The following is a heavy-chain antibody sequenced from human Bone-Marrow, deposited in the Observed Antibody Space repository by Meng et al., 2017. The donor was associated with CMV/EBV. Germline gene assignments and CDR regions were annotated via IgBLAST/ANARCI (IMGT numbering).Heavy chain of an antibody. CDR3: AREMGLRYFDWLPRDYYYGMDV. CDR1: GITLRSNY. CDR2: IYAGGST. J-gene: IGHJ6*02. Sequence: GESLKISCAASGITLRSNYMHWVRQAPGKGLEWVSVIYAGGSTDYADSVKGRFTISRDNSKNMLYLQMNSLRAEDTAVYYCAREMGLRYFDWLPRDYYYGMDVWGQGTTVTVSS. D-gene: IGHD3-9*01. V-gene: IGHV3-66*01.